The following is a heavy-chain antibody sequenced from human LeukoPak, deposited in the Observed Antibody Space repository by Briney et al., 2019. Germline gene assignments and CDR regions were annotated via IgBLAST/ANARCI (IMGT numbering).Heavy chain of an antibody. CDR2: ISSSSSYI. J-gene: IGHJ3*02. Sequence: GGSLRLSCAASGFTFSSYSMNWVSQAPGKGLEWVSSISSSSSYIYYADSVKGRFTISRDNAKNSLYLQMNSLRAEDTAVYYCASLTIVVVPAARGGDAFDTWGQGTMVTVSS. D-gene: IGHD2-2*01. CDR3: ASLTIVVVPAARGGDAFDT. CDR1: GFTFSSYS. V-gene: IGHV3-21*01.